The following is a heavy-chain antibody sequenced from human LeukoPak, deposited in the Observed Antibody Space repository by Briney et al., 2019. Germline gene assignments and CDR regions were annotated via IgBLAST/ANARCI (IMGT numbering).Heavy chain of an antibody. D-gene: IGHD6-6*01. CDR2: IYHSGST. Sequence: SSETLSLTCAVSGYSISSGDYWGWIRQPPGKGLEWIGSIYHSGSTYYNPSLKSRVTISVDTSKNQFSLKLSSVTAADTAVYYCARNLTVPRRDAFDIWGQGTMVTVSS. CDR3: ARNLTVPRRDAFDI. CDR1: GYSISSGDY. V-gene: IGHV4-38-2*01. J-gene: IGHJ3*02.